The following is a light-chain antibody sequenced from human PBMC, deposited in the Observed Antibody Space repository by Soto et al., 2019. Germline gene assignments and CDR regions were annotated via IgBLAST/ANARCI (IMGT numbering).Light chain of an antibody. J-gene: IGKJ1*01. Sequence: EIVLTQSPATLSSSPGETATLSCRASQYVGTRLAWYQHKPGQAPRLLIYYTSNRATGIPARFSGSGSGTDFTLTINSLAPEDFAIYYCHQRQSWPRTFXQGTRWIS. CDR3: HQRQSWPRT. V-gene: IGKV3-11*01. CDR1: QYVGTR. CDR2: YTS.